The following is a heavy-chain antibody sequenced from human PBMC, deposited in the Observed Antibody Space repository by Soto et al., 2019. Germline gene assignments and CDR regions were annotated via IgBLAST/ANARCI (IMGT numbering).Heavy chain of an antibody. CDR1: GFTFSSYA. V-gene: IGHV3-23*01. CDR2: ISGSGGST. J-gene: IGHJ5*02. D-gene: IGHD2-21*02. CDR3: AKDYLSGDCVVGWFDP. Sequence: GGSLRLSCAASGFTFSSYAMSWVRQAPGKGLEWVSAISGSGGSTYYADSVKGRFTISRDNSKNTLYLQMNSLRAEDTAVYYCAKDYLSGDCVVGWFDPWGQGTLVTVSS.